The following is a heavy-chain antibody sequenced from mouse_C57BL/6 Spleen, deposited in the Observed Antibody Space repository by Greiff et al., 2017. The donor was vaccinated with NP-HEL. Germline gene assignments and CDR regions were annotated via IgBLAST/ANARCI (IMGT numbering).Heavy chain of an antibody. D-gene: IGHD4-1*01. V-gene: IGHV14-4*01. CDR1: GFNIKDDY. CDR3: TTLTGYYFDY. J-gene: IGHJ2*01. Sequence: EVQLQQSGAELVRPGASVKLSCTASGFNIKDDYMHWVKQRPEQGLEWIGWIDPENGDTEYASKVQGKATITADTSSNTAYLQLSSLTSEDTAVYYCTTLTGYYFDYWGQGTTLTVSS. CDR2: IDPENGDT.